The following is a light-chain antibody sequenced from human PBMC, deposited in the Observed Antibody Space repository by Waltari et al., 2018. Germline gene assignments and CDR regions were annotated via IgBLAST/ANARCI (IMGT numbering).Light chain of an antibody. CDR2: EVS. Sequence: QSALTQPASVSGSPGQSITISFTGTSSDVGSYDLVSWYQQQPGKAPKVIMSEVSKRPSGVSNRFSGSKSGNTASLTISGLQAEDEADYYCCSYAGGSTFVIFGGGTKLTVL. CDR1: SSDVGSYDL. V-gene: IGLV2-23*02. CDR3: CSYAGGSTFVI. J-gene: IGLJ2*01.